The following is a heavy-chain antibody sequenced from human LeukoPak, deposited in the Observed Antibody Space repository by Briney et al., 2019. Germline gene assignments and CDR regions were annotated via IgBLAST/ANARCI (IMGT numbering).Heavy chain of an antibody. Sequence: GASVKVSCKAFGYTFTSYGISWVRQAPGQGLEWMGWISAYNGNTNYAQKLQGRVTMTTDTSTSTAYMELRSLRSDDTAVYYCAKMDSAGNFDYWGQGTLVTVSS. CDR3: AKMDSAGNFDY. J-gene: IGHJ4*02. CDR1: GYTFTSYG. V-gene: IGHV1-18*01. CDR2: ISAYNGNT. D-gene: IGHD6-13*01.